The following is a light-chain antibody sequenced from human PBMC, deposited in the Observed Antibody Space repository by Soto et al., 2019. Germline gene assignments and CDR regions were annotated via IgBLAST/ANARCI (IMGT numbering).Light chain of an antibody. Sequence: EIVMTQSPATLSVSPGERASLSCRASQSVSSNLAWYQQKPGQAPRLLIYGASTRATGIPARFSGSGSGTEFTLTISSLQSEDFAVYYCQQYNNWPPVTFGQGTKVEIK. V-gene: IGKV3-15*01. CDR2: GAS. CDR1: QSVSSN. CDR3: QQYNNWPPVT. J-gene: IGKJ1*01.